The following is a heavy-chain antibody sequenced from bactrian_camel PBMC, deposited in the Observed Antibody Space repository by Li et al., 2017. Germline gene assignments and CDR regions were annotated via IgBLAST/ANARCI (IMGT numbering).Heavy chain of an antibody. CDR3: ARGRNGFLSDLHYNY. CDR1: GFTFSNYY. Sequence: HVQLVESGGGLVQPGGSLRLSCAASGFTFSNYYMSWVRQAPGKGLEWVSSIYSDGTTPYYTHSVKGRFTISRDNIKNTLYLQLNSLSTEDTAMYYCARGRNGFLSDLHYNYWGQGTQVTVS. D-gene: IGHD1*01. CDR2: IYSDGTTP. J-gene: IGHJ4*01. V-gene: IGHV3-2*01.